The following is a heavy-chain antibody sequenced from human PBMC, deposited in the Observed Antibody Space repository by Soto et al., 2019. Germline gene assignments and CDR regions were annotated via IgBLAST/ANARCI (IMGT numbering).Heavy chain of an antibody. J-gene: IGHJ6*02. Sequence: QVQLVQSGAEVKKPGSSVKVSCKASGGNFRRYAISWVRQAPGQGLEWMGGILPIFGSPSHAQKFRDRVTITADESTSTAYLEVTSLTSEDTAIYYCVFGDCTSTSCSYYFYGLDVWGQGTTVTVSS. V-gene: IGHV1-69*01. CDR3: VFGDCTSTSCSYYFYGLDV. CDR2: ILPIFGSP. D-gene: IGHD2-2*01. CDR1: GGNFRRYA.